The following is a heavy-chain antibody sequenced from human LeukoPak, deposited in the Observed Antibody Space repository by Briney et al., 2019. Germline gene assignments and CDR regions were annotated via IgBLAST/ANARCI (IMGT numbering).Heavy chain of an antibody. V-gene: IGHV3-7*01. CDR3: AAGAGWLIDW. J-gene: IGHJ4*02. Sequence: GGSLRLSCAASGFTFSSYEMNWVRQAPGKGMEWVAIIEKDGSEILYVDSVKGRFTISRDNAKNSLYLQMNSLRAEDTAVYYCAAGAGWLIDWWGQGTLVTVSS. D-gene: IGHD6-19*01. CDR1: GFTFSSYE. CDR2: IEKDGSEI.